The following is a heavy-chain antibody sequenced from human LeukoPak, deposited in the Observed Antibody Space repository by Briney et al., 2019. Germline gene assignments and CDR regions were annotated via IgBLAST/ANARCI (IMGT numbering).Heavy chain of an antibody. CDR2: ISGSGGST. Sequence: GGSLRLSCAATGLSVSSNFMGWVRQAPGKGLEWVSAISGSGGSTYYADSVKGRFTISRDNSKNTLYLQMNSLRAEDTAVYYCANVVYDGDPDYWGQGTLVTVSS. CDR3: ANVVYDGDPDY. V-gene: IGHV3-23*01. J-gene: IGHJ4*02. CDR1: GLSVSSNF. D-gene: IGHD4-17*01.